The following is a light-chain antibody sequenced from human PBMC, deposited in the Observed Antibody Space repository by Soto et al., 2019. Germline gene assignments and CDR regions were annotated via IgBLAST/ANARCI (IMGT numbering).Light chain of an antibody. J-gene: IGLJ3*02. CDR2: DDS. CDR1: NIGGKS. V-gene: IGLV3-21*02. CDR3: HVWDSRSDHVV. Sequence: SYELTQPPSVSVAPGQTARITCGGINIGGKSVHWYQQKPGQAPVLVVYDDSDRPSGIPERFSGSNSGNTATLTISRVGAGDEADYYCHVWDSRSDHVVFGGGTKLTDL.